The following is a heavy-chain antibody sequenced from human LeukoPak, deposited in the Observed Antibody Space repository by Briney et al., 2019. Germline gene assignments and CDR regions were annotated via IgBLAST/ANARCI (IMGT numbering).Heavy chain of an antibody. CDR1: GYAPTDLS. V-gene: IGHV1-24*01. CDR3: ASRLLIHLWAKDF. Sequence: ASVKVSCKVSGYAPTDLSMHWVRQTPGKGLEWMGGIDPEDGEITYAQKFQGRVTMTEDTSTDTAYMELSSLRSEDTAVYFCASRLLIHLWAKDFWGQGTLVTVSS. CDR2: IDPEDGEI. J-gene: IGHJ4*02. D-gene: IGHD5-18*01.